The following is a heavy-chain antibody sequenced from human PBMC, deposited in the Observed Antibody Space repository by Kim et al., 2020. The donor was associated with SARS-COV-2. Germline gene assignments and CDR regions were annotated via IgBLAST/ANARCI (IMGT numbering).Heavy chain of an antibody. CDR1: GYTFTSYA. J-gene: IGHJ6*02. Sequence: ASVKVSCKASGYTFTSYAMHWVRQAPGQRLEWMGWINAGNGNTKYSQKFQGRVTITRDTSASTAYMELSSLRSEDTAVYYCARGVTYYDFWSGYSHRNYYYYYGMDVWGQGTTVTVSS. V-gene: IGHV1-3*01. D-gene: IGHD3-3*01. CDR2: INAGNGNT. CDR3: ARGVTYYDFWSGYSHRNYYYYYGMDV.